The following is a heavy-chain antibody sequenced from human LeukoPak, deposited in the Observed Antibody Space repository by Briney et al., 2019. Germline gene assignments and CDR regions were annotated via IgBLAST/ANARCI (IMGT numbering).Heavy chain of an antibody. CDR3: ARVRYGNYFDY. CDR1: GVTFTDSW. Sequence: GGSLRPSCAASGVTFTDSWMSWVRQPPGKGLEWVVNIKPDGTEKYYVDSLKGRFTVSRDNAKDSLYLQMSSLRAEDTAVYYCARVRYGNYFDYWGQGTLVTVSS. CDR2: IKPDGTEK. J-gene: IGHJ4*02. V-gene: IGHV3-7*04. D-gene: IGHD3-16*02.